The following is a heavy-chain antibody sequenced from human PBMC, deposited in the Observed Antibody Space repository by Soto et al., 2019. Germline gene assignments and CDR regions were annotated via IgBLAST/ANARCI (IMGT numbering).Heavy chain of an antibody. D-gene: IGHD2-15*01. CDR3: AKDGGYCSGGSCYSPFDY. Sequence: QVQLVESGGGVVQPGRSLRLSCAASGFTFSSYGMHWVRQAPGKGLEWVAVISYDGSNKYYADSVKGRFTISRDNSKNTXXLQMNSLRAEDTAVYYCAKDGGYCSGGSCYSPFDYWGQGTLVTVSS. J-gene: IGHJ4*02. CDR1: GFTFSSYG. CDR2: ISYDGSNK. V-gene: IGHV3-30*18.